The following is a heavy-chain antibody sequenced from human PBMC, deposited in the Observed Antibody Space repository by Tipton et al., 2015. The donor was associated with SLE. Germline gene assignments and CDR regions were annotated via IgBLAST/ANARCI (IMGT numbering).Heavy chain of an antibody. J-gene: IGHJ3*02. D-gene: IGHD3-16*01. V-gene: IGHV3-15*01. CDR2: IKSKRDGGTT. Sequence: VQLVQSGGGFVKPGGSLRLSCAASGFAFDNVWLSWVRQAPGKGLEWIGRIKSKRDGGTTDYAAPVKGRFAISRDDSRNTLYLQMNSLKSDDTALYHCNTFYAVRGAFDIWGQGTMVTVSS. CDR1: GFAFDNVW. CDR3: NTFYAVRGAFDI.